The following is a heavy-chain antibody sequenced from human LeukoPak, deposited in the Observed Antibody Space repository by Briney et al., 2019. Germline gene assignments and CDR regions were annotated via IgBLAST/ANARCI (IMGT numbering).Heavy chain of an antibody. J-gene: IGHJ5*02. D-gene: IGHD3-3*01. Sequence: SVKVSCKASRVTFNSCSISWVRQAPGHGLDWMGRIIPLLGIVNYAQKFQGRVTITADESTSTAYMELSSLRSEDTAVYYCARARSAIFGVVPNWFDPWGQGTLVTVSS. CDR2: IIPLLGIV. CDR3: ARARSAIFGVVPNWFDP. V-gene: IGHV1-69*04. CDR1: RVTFNSCS.